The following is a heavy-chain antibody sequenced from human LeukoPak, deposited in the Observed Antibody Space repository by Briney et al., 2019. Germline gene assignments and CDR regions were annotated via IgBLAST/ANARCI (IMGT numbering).Heavy chain of an antibody. J-gene: IGHJ4*02. CDR1: AFTFSSYG. V-gene: IGHV3-21*01. Sequence: GGSLRLSCAASAFTFSSYGMSWVRQAPGKGLEWVSAISGDGRDIFYADSVKGRFTISRDNAKNSLYLQMNSLRAEDTAVYYCARVLEYYGSGSYYTPDYWGQGTLVTVSS. CDR3: ARVLEYYGSGSYYTPDY. CDR2: ISGDGRDI. D-gene: IGHD3-10*01.